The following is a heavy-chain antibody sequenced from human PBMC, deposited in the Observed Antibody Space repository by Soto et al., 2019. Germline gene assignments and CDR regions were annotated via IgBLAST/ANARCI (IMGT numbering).Heavy chain of an antibody. D-gene: IGHD3-22*01. V-gene: IGHV4-39*01. CDR1: GGSISSSSYY. Sequence: PSETLSLTCTVSGGSISSSSYYWGWIRQPPGKGLEWIGSIYYSGSTYYNPSLKSRVIISVDMSKNQFSLKLSSVTAADTAVYYRARHHVHYDSTGVGPYAFDIWGQGTMVTVSS. CDR2: IYYSGST. CDR3: ARHHVHYDSTGVGPYAFDI. J-gene: IGHJ3*02.